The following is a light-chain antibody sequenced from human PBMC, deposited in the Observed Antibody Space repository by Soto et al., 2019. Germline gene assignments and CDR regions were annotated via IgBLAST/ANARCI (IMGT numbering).Light chain of an antibody. Sequence: EIVLTQSPATLSLSVGERATLTCRASQSVSSYLAWYQQKPGQAPRLLIYDASSMATGIPARFSGSGSGTDVTPTISSLEPEDFAVYYCRQRSNWPITFGHGTQVEMK. V-gene: IGKV3-11*01. CDR3: RQRSNWPIT. J-gene: IGKJ5*01. CDR2: DAS. CDR1: QSVSSY.